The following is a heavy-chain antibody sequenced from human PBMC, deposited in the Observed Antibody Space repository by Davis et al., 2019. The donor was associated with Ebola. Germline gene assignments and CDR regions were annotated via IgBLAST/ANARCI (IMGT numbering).Heavy chain of an antibody. D-gene: IGHD4-17*01. V-gene: IGHV4-39*07. Sequence: SETLSLTCTVSGGSISSSSYYWGWIRQPPGKGLEWIGSIYYSGSTNYNPSLKSRVTISVDTSKNQFSLKLSSVTAADTAVYYCARVGPTTVTTPEYFDYWGQGTLVTVSS. J-gene: IGHJ4*02. CDR1: GGSISSSSYY. CDR3: ARVGPTTVTTPEYFDY. CDR2: IYYSGST.